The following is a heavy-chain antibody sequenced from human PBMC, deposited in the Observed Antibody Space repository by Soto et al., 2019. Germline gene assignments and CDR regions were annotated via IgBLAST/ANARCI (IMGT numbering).Heavy chain of an antibody. Sequence: SETLSLTCTVSGVSISRDAYYWSWIRQHPGKGLEWIGYIYYSGSTYYNPSLRSPVAMSVDTSKNQFSLTLSSVTAADTAVYYCASDDCSGDTCFIEYWGQGILVTV. CDR1: GVSISRDAYY. V-gene: IGHV4-31*01. CDR2: IYYSGST. J-gene: IGHJ4*02. CDR3: ASDDCSGDTCFIEY. D-gene: IGHD2-15*01.